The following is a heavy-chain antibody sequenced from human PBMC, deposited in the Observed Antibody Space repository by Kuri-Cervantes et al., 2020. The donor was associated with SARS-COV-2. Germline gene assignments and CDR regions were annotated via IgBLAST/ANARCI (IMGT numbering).Heavy chain of an antibody. Sequence: GSLRLTCAVYGGSFSGYYWSWIRQPPGKGLEWIGEINHSGSTNYNPSLKSRVTMSVDTSKNQFSLKLSSVTAADTAVYYCARVNGDGVEVVAATTGETQPTDYYFDYWGQGTPVTVSS. CDR1: GGSFSGYY. CDR3: ARVNGDGVEVVAATTGETQPTDYYFDY. J-gene: IGHJ4*02. D-gene: IGHD2-15*01. V-gene: IGHV4-34*01. CDR2: INHSGST.